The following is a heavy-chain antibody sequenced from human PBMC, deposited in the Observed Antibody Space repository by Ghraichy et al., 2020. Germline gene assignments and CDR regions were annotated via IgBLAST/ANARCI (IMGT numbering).Heavy chain of an antibody. CDR3: AKSGRFFDYHKGMDV. D-gene: IGHD3-22*01. J-gene: IGHJ6*02. CDR1: GFTFSSYD. CDR2: ITNLGRDK. V-gene: IGHV3-30*18. Sequence: SLNISCAASGFTFSSYDMHWVRQAPGKGLEWVALITNLGRDKYYGDAVRGRFTISRDNSKNTLYLQMSSLRAEDTAMYYCAKSGRFFDYHKGMDVWGQGTTVTVSS.